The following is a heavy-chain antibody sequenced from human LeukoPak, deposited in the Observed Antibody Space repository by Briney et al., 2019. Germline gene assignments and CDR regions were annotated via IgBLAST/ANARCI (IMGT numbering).Heavy chain of an antibody. Sequence: SETLSLTCAVYGGSFSGYYWSLIRQPPGKGLEWIGEINHSGSTNYNPSLKSRVTISVDTSKNQFSLKLSSVTAADTAVYYCARYSNGSCVFDYWGQGTLVTVSS. CDR3: ARYSNGSCVFDY. D-gene: IGHD2-15*01. CDR2: INHSGST. J-gene: IGHJ4*02. V-gene: IGHV4-34*01. CDR1: GGSFSGYY.